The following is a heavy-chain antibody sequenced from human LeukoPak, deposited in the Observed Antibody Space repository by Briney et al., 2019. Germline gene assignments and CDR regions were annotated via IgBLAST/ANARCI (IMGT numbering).Heavy chain of an antibody. V-gene: IGHV1-46*01. CDR2: INPSGGST. CDR1: GYTFTSYY. Sequence: ASVKVSCKASGYTFTSYYMHWVRQAPGQGLEWMGIINPSGGSTSYAQKFQGRVTMTRDTSKSTVYMELSSLRSEDTAVYYCARDERAVAGPYYYYGMDVWGQGTTVTVSS. CDR3: ARDERAVAGPYYYYGMDV. D-gene: IGHD6-19*01. J-gene: IGHJ6*02.